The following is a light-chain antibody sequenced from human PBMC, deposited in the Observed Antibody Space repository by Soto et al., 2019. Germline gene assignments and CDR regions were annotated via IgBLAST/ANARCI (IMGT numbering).Light chain of an antibody. CDR2: YDS. J-gene: IGLJ2*01. V-gene: IGLV3-21*04. Sequence: ELTQPPSVSVAPGKTARITCGGNNIGSKSVHWYQQKPGQAPVLVIYYDSDRPSGIPERFSGSNSGNTATLTISRVEAGDEADYYCQVWDSSSDPNVVFGGGTKLTVL. CDR1: NIGSKS. CDR3: QVWDSSSDPNVV.